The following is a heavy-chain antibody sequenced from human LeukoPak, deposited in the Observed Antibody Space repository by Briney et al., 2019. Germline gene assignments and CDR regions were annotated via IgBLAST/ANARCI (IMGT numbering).Heavy chain of an antibody. D-gene: IGHD6-6*01. CDR2: ISSSGTYI. V-gene: IGHV3-21*01. J-gene: IGHJ4*02. CDR1: GFAFSIYS. CDR3: ARDEYASSPGYFDY. Sequence: GGSLRLSRAPSGFAFSIYSTNSVRQAPGKGLEWVSCISSSGTYIYYADSVKGRSTISRDNAKNSMYLQMHSLRAEDTAVYYCARDEYASSPGYFDYWGQGTLVTVSS.